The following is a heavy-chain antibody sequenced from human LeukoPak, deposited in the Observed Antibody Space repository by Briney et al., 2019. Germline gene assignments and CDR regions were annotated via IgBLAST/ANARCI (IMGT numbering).Heavy chain of an antibody. V-gene: IGHV6-1*01. CDR3: ASSRYYDSSGYYYYYMDV. Sequence: SQTLSLTCAISGDSVSSSSAAWNWIRQSPSRGLEWLGRTYYRSKWYNDYAVSVKSRITINPDTSKNQFSLQLNSVTPEDTAVYYCASSRYYDSSGYYYYYMDVWGKGTTVTVSS. J-gene: IGHJ6*03. CDR1: GDSVSSSSAA. D-gene: IGHD3-22*01. CDR2: TYYRSKWYN.